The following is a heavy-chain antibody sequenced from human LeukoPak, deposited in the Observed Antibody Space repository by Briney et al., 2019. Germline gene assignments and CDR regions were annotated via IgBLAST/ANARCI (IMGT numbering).Heavy chain of an antibody. CDR2: ISSSSSTI. D-gene: IGHD3-10*01. V-gene: IGHV3-48*04. CDR1: GCTFSSYS. CDR3: ARAGVLWFAEFYYFDY. J-gene: IGHJ4*02. Sequence: PGGSLRLSCAASGCTFSSYSMNWVRQAPGKGLEWVSYISSSSSTIYYADSVKGRFTISRDNAKNSLYLQMNSLRAEDTAVYYCARAGVLWFAEFYYFDYWGQGTLVTVSS.